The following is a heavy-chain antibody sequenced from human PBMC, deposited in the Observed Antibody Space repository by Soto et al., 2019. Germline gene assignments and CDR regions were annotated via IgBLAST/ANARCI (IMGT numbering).Heavy chain of an antibody. D-gene: IGHD3-22*01. Sequence: RASVKVSCKASGYIFTGNYMHWVRQAPGQGLEYMGWINPNNGATNYAQNFQGRVTMTWDTSISTAYMEVRRLRSDDTAVYYCATNYTDSSGYFDHWGQGTLVTVSS. V-gene: IGHV1-2*02. CDR1: GYIFTGNY. J-gene: IGHJ4*02. CDR3: ATNYTDSSGYFDH. CDR2: INPNNGAT.